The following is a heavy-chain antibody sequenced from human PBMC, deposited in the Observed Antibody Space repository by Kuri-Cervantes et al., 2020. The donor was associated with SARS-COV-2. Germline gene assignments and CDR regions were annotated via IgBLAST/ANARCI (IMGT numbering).Heavy chain of an antibody. J-gene: IGHJ4*02. Sequence: ESLKISCTVSGGSINNYYWSWIRQPPGKGLEWVGSIYYSGKTNYNPSLKSRVTISVDTSKNQFSLKLSSVTAADTAVYYCARGLRGATNDWGQGTLVTVSS. V-gene: IGHV4-59*12. CDR2: IYYSGKT. D-gene: IGHD1-26*01. CDR3: ARGLRGATND. CDR1: GGSINNYY.